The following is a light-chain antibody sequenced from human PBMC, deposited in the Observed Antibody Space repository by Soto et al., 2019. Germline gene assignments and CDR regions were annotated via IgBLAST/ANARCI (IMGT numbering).Light chain of an antibody. CDR3: QQYYSPPLT. J-gene: IGKJ4*01. CDR2: WAS. Sequence: DIVMTQSPDSLAVSLGERATINCKSSQNVLYSSNNKNYLAWYQHKPGQPPKLLIYWASTRESGVPDRFSGSGSGTDFTLTISSLQAEDVAVYYCQQYYSPPLTFGGGTKVDIK. CDR1: QNVLYSSNNKNY. V-gene: IGKV4-1*01.